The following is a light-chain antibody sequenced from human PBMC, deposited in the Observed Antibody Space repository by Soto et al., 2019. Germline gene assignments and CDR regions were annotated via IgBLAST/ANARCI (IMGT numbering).Light chain of an antibody. CDR1: QNVYSN. V-gene: IGKV3-15*01. CDR3: QQHGNWPLT. Sequence: EIVMTQSPATLSVSPGEGATLSCRASQNVYSNLAWYQHKPGQAPRLLIYGASTRATSIPARFSGSGSGTEFTLTISSLQSEDFAVYYCQQHGNWPLTFGGGTKVEIK. J-gene: IGKJ4*01. CDR2: GAS.